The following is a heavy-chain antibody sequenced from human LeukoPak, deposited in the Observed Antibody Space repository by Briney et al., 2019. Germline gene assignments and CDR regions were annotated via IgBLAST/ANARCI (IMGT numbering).Heavy chain of an antibody. Sequence: GASVKVSCKASGNTFIGNYIHWVRQARGQGLEWMGWINPNSGGANYAQRFQGRVTMTRDTSVTTAFLDLDRPTSDDTAVYYCVTRSYTSGWPTWGQGTLVTVSS. CDR3: VTRSYTSGWPT. CDR2: INPNSGGA. CDR1: GNTFIGNY. V-gene: IGHV1-2*02. D-gene: IGHD6-19*01. J-gene: IGHJ5*02.